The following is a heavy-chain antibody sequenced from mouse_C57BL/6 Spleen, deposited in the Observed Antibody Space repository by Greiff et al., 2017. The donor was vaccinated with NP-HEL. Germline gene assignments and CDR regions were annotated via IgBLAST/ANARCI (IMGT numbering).Heavy chain of an antibody. CDR3: ARSYYYCISYGF. CDR2: IDPSDSYT. Sequence: QVQLQQPGAELVMPGASVKLSCKASGYTFTSYWMHWVKQRPGQGLEWIGEIDPSDSYTNYNQKFKSKSTLTVDKSSSTAYMQLSSLTSEDSAVYYCARSYYYCISYGFWGQGTTLPVSS. J-gene: IGHJ2*01. CDR1: GYTFTSYW. V-gene: IGHV1-69*01. D-gene: IGHD1-1*01.